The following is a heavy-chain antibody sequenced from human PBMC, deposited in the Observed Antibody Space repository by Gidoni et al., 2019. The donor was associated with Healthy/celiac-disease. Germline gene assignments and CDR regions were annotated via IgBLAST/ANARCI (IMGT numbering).Heavy chain of an antibody. CDR2: IYPGDSDT. D-gene: IGHD3-10*01. Sequence: EVQLVQSGAEVKKPGESLKISCKASGYSFTTYWIGWVRQMPGKGLEWRGMIYPGDSDTKYSPSFQGQVTISADKSISTAHLQWSSLKASDTAMYYCARTSGSYYFTHLDYWGQGTLVTASS. CDR1: GYSFTTYW. J-gene: IGHJ4*02. CDR3: ARTSGSYYFTHLDY. V-gene: IGHV5-51*01.